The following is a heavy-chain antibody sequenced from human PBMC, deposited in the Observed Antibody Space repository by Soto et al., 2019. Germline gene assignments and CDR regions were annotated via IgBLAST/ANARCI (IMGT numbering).Heavy chain of an antibody. J-gene: IGHJ4*03. CDR2: IVVGSGNT. D-gene: IGHD2-21*02. Sequence: SVKLSFKASGLTLFTSAVQWLRQARGQRLEWIGWIVVGSGNTNYAQKFQERVTITRDMSTKTAYMELSSLRSEHTAVYYCPADPSCGGDCYFDYSGQGIMVTVSS. V-gene: IGHV1-58*01. CDR3: PADPSCGGDCYFDY. CDR1: GLTLFTSA.